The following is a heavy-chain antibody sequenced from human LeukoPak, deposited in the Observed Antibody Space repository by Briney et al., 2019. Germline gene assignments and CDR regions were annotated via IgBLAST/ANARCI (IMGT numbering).Heavy chain of an antibody. J-gene: IGHJ3*02. CDR3: AREVSGPLWFGDERAFDI. V-gene: IGHV1-18*01. Sequence: ASVKVSCKASGYTFTSYGISWVRQAPGQGLEWMGWISAYNGNTNYAQKLQGRVTMTTDTSTSTAYMELRSLRSDDTAVYYCAREVSGPLWFGDERAFDIWGQGTMVTVSS. CDR1: GYTFTSYG. D-gene: IGHD3-10*01. CDR2: ISAYNGNT.